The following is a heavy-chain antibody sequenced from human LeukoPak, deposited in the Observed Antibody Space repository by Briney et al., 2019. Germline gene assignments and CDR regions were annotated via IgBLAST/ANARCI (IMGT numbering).Heavy chain of an antibody. CDR1: GVTFSSYG. J-gene: IGHJ4*02. CDR2: ISATGGST. CDR3: AKGGYSSGWRNYFDY. V-gene: IGHV3-23*01. D-gene: IGHD6-19*01. Sequence: GGSLRLSCAASGVTFSSYGITWVRPAPGKGLEWVSTISATGGSTYYADSVKGRFTISRDNSKDTLYLQMNSLRAEDTAVYYCAKGGYSSGWRNYFDYWGQGTLVTVSS.